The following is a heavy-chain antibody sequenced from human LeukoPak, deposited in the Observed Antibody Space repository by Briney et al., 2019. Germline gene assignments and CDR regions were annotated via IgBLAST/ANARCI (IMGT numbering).Heavy chain of an antibody. CDR3: AKGHSSSWYNYYYYMDV. CDR2: ISGSGGST. J-gene: IGHJ6*03. CDR1: GFTFSSYA. V-gene: IGHV3-23*01. D-gene: IGHD6-13*01. Sequence: PGGSLRLFCAASGFTFSSYAMSWVRQAPGKGLEWVSAISGSGGSTYYADSVKGRFTISRDNSKNTLYLQMNSLRAEDTAVYYCAKGHSSSWYNYYYYMDVWGKGTTVTVSS.